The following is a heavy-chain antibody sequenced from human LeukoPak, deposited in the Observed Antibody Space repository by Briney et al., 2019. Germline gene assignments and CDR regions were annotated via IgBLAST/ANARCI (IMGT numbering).Heavy chain of an antibody. V-gene: IGHV4-59*01. CDR1: GGSISSYY. Sequence: RASETLSLTCTVSGGSISSYYWSWIRQPPGKGLEWIGYIYYSGSTNYNPSLKSRVTISVDTSKNQFSLKLSSVTAADTAVYYCASFYGGNPAGWFDPWGQGTLVTVSS. CDR3: ASFYGGNPAGWFDP. J-gene: IGHJ5*02. D-gene: IGHD4-23*01. CDR2: IYYSGST.